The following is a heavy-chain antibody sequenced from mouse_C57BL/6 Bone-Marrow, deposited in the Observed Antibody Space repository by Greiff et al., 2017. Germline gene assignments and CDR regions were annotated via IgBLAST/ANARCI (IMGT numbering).Heavy chain of an antibody. V-gene: IGHV1-63*01. D-gene: IGHD1-1*01. CDR1: GYTFTNYW. CDR2: IYPGGGYT. Sequence: QVQLQQSGAELVRPGTSVKMSCKASGYTFTNYWIGWAKQRPGHGLEWIGDIYPGGGYTNYHEKFKGQATLTADKSSSTAYMQFSSLTSEDSAIYYCARQGVIFYYGSSYDWYFDVWGTGTTVTVSS. CDR3: ARQGVIFYYGSSYDWYFDV. J-gene: IGHJ1*03.